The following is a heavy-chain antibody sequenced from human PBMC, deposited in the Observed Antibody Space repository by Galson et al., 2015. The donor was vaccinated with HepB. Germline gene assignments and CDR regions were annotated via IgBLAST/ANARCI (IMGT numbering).Heavy chain of an antibody. CDR2: ISYDGSNK. CDR3: ARSGDFDY. V-gene: IGHV3-30-3*01. J-gene: IGHJ4*02. Sequence: SLRLSCAASGFTFSSYAIHWVRQAPGKGLEWVAVISYDGSNKYYADSVKGRFTISRDNSKNTLYLQMNSLRAEDTAVYYCARSGDFDYWGQGTLVTVSS. CDR1: GFTFSSYA.